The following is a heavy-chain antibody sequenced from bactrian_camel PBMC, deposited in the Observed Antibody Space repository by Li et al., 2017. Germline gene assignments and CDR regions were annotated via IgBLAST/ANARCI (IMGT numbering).Heavy chain of an antibody. CDR2: IEADGRT. CDR3: AVERWSGAYKCYSGSWLNY. D-gene: IGHD3*01. V-gene: IGHV3S53*01. J-gene: IGHJ4*01. CDR1: GFPFKISC. Sequence: HVQLVESGGGSVQAGGSLTLSCVTSGFPFKISCMAWYRQTPGKQLEGVASIEADGRTTYADSVKGRFTISKNHTKDTLYPQMNSLKPEETGMYYCAVERWSGAYKCYSGSWLNYEGQGTQVTVS.